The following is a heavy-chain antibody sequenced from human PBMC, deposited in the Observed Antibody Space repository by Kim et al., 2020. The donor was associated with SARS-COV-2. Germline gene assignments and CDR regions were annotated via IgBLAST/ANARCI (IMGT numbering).Heavy chain of an antibody. CDR3: ARDEGTRPASLLWINWF. CDR1: GFTFSSYA. V-gene: IGHV3-30*04. Sequence: GGSLRLSCAASGFTFSSYAMHWVRQAPGKGLEWVAVISYDGSNKYYADSVKGRFTISRDNSKNTLYLQMNSLRAEDTAVYYCARDEGTRPASLLWINWF. CDR2: ISYDGSNK. D-gene: IGHD2-21*01. J-gene: IGHJ5*01.